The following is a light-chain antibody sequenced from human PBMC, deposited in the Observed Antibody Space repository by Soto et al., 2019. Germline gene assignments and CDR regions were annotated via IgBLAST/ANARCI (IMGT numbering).Light chain of an antibody. CDR3: QQSINSPWT. CDR2: GAS. CDR1: QSVGSSY. J-gene: IGKJ1*01. Sequence: EVVLTQSPGTLSLSPGERATLSCGASQSVGSSYLAWYQQKPGQAPRLLIYGASTRATGIPDRFSGSGSGTEYALTISRLEPEDFAMYYCQQSINSPWTFGQGTKVEI. V-gene: IGKV3-20*01.